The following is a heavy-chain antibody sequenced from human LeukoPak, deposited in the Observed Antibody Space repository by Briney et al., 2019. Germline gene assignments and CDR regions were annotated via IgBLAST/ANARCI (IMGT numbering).Heavy chain of an antibody. CDR1: GFTFSNYW. J-gene: IGHJ5*02. CDR3: ARDDLLHRNWFDP. V-gene: IGHV3-7*03. CDR2: IKEDGSEK. D-gene: IGHD3-22*01. Sequence: PGGSLRLSCAASGFTFSNYWMSWARQAPGKGLEWVANIKEDGSEKDYVDSVKGRFTISRDNAKNSVFLQMNSLRVEDTAFYYCARDDLLHRNWFDPWGQGTLVTVSS.